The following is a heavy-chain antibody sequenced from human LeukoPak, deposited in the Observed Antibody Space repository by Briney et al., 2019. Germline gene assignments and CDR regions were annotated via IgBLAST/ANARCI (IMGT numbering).Heavy chain of an antibody. J-gene: IGHJ4*02. CDR3: ARGYGETSTR. V-gene: IGHV4-59*01. D-gene: IGHD4-17*01. CDR1: GGSISSYY. Sequence: SETLSLTCTVSGGSISSYYWSWIRQPPGKGLEWIGYIYYSGSTNFKPSLKSRVTISVDTSKNQFSLKLSSVTAADTAVYYCARGYGETSTRWGQGTLVTVSS. CDR2: IYYSGST.